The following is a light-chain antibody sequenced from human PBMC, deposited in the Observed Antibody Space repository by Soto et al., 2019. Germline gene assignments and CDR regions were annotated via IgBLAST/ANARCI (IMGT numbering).Light chain of an antibody. V-gene: IGLV2-14*01. CDR1: SSDVGGYNY. CDR3: SSYTSSSPLYV. CDR2: EVS. Sequence: QSALTQPDSVSGSPGQSITICCTGTSSDVGGYNYVSWYQQHPGKAPKLMIYEVSNRPSGVSNRFSGSKSGNTASLTISGLQAEDEADYYCSSYTSSSPLYVFGTGTKLTVL. J-gene: IGLJ1*01.